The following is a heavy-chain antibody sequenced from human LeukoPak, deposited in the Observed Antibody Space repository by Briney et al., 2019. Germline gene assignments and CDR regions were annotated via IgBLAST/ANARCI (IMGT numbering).Heavy chain of an antibody. CDR3: PKSGVTFGELLSYYMDV. J-gene: IGHJ6*03. CDR2: IRYDGSNK. D-gene: IGHD3-10*01. CDR1: GFTFSSYG. Sequence: GGSLRLSCAASGFTFSSYGMHGVRQAPGKGLEWVAFIRYDGSNKYYADSVKGRFTISRDNSKNTLYLQMNSLRAEDTALYYCPKSGVTFGELLSYYMDVWGKGTTVTVSS. V-gene: IGHV3-30*02.